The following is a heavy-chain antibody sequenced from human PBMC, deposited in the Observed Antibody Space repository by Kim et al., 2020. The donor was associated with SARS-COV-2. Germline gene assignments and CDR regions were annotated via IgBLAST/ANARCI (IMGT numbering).Heavy chain of an antibody. Sequence: ITDHDDSLKRRFTISRDNAETTLYLQMSHLRAEGTAVYYCVRDLCGNYDIWGQGTMVTVSS. D-gene: IGHD3-10*01. CDR3: VRDLCGNYDI. V-gene: IGHV3-74*01. CDR2: IT. J-gene: IGHJ3*02.